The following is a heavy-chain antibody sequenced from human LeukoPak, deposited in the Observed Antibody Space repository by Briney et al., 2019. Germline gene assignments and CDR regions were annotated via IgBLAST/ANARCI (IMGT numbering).Heavy chain of an antibody. CDR3: AMVWGSYRYRAFDI. V-gene: IGHV1-69*13. Sequence: SVKVSCKASGGSFSSYAISWVRQAPGQGLEWMGGIIPIFGTANYAQKFQGRVTITADESTSTAYMELSSLRSEDTAVYYCAMVWGSYRYRAFDIWGQGTMVTVSS. J-gene: IGHJ3*02. CDR2: IIPIFGTA. D-gene: IGHD3-16*02. CDR1: GGSFSSYA.